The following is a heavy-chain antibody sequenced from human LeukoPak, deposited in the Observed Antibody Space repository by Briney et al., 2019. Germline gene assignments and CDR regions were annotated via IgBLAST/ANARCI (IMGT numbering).Heavy chain of an antibody. J-gene: IGHJ4*02. CDR3: AKTRCDFWSGYPKSPDY. Sequence: GGSLRLSCAASGFTFSSYAMSWVRQAPGKGLEWVSAISGSGGSTYYADSVKGRFTISRDNSKNTLYLQMNSLRTEDTAVYYCAKTRCDFWSGYPKSPDYWGQGTLVTVSS. D-gene: IGHD3-3*01. CDR2: ISGSGGST. V-gene: IGHV3-23*01. CDR1: GFTFSSYA.